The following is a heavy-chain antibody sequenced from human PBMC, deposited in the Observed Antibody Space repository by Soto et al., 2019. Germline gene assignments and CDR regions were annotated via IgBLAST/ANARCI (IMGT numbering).Heavy chain of an antibody. D-gene: IGHD5-18*01. CDR1: GGSFSGYY. CDR2: INHSGST. CDR3: ARGRLRSYSYGTFDY. Sequence: PSETLSLTCAVYGGSFSGYYWSWIRQPPGKGLEWIGEINHSGSTNYNPSLKSRVTISVDTSKDQFSLKLSSVTAADTAVYYCARGRLRSYSYGTFDYWGQGTLVTVSS. J-gene: IGHJ4*02. V-gene: IGHV4-34*01.